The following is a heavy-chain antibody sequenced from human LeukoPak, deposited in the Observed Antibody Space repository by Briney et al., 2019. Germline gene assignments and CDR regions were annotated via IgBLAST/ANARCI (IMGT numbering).Heavy chain of an antibody. J-gene: IGHJ3*02. D-gene: IGHD2-2*02. Sequence: GGSLRLSCAASGFTFSGYSMNWVRQAPGKGLEWVSSISSSSSYIYYADSVKGRFTISRDTAKNSLYLQMNSLRAEDTAVYYCAGVVPAAIDAFDIWGQGTMVTVSS. CDR1: GFTFSGYS. V-gene: IGHV3-21*01. CDR2: ISSSSSYI. CDR3: AGVVPAAIDAFDI.